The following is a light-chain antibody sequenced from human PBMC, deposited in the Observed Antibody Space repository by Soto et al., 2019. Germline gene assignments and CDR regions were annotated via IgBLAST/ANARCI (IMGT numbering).Light chain of an antibody. Sequence: QSVLTQPASVSGSPGQSITISCTGTSSDVGRYNYVSWYQQYPGKAPKLIIFKVSIRPSGVSNRFSGSKSGTTASLTISGLQIEDEADYYCSSYTSRTSVVFGGGTKLTVL. CDR1: SSDVGRYNY. CDR3: SSYTSRTSVV. CDR2: KVS. J-gene: IGLJ2*01. V-gene: IGLV2-14*01.